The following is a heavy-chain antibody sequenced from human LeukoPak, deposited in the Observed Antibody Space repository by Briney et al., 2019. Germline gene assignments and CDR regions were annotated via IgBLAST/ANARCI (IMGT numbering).Heavy chain of an antibody. Sequence: SETLSLTCTVSGYSISSGYYWGWIRQPPGKGLEWIGSIYHSGSTYYNPSLKSRVTISVDTSKNQFSLKLSSVTAADTAVYYCARGDSGWLRLFDYWGQGTLVTVSS. V-gene: IGHV4-38-2*02. J-gene: IGHJ4*02. CDR3: ARGDSGWLRLFDY. CDR2: IYHSGST. D-gene: IGHD5-12*01. CDR1: GYSISSGYY.